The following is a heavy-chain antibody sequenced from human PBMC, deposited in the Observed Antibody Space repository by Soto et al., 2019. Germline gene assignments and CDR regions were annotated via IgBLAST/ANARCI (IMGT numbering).Heavy chain of an antibody. D-gene: IGHD3-10*01. Sequence: SETLSLTCTVSGGSISNYYWSWIRQPPGEGLEWIGDIYYSGNTNYRPSLKSRITMSVDTSKNQFSLKLRSVTAADTAVYYCARVRQGTAGAFDIWGQGTMVTVSS. V-gene: IGHV4-59*01. CDR2: IYYSGNT. CDR3: ARVRQGTAGAFDI. J-gene: IGHJ3*02. CDR1: GGSISNYY.